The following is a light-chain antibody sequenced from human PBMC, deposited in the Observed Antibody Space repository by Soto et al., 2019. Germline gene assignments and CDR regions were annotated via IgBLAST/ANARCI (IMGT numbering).Light chain of an antibody. V-gene: IGLV2-23*01. CDR1: SSDVGSYNL. Sequence: QSVLTQPASVSGSPGQSITISCTGTSSDVGSYNLVSWYQQHPGKAPKLMIYEGSKRPSGVSNRFSGSKSGNTASLTISGLQGEDEADYYCLLNAGSSTYVFGTGTKVTVL. CDR3: LLNAGSSTYV. J-gene: IGLJ1*01. CDR2: EGS.